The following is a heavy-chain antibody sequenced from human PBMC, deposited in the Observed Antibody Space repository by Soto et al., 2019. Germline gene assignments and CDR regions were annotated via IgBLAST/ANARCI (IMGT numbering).Heavy chain of an antibody. D-gene: IGHD3-10*01. CDR3: ARITVVREFIHTGSHYYCMAV. CDR1: GGSFSGYY. CDR2: LNHSGST. Sequence: QVQLQQWGAGLLKPSETLSLTCAVYGGSFSGYYWSWIRQPPGKGLEWIGELNHSGSTNYNPSLKIRVTTSVDACRSHVSLKLGSVTAADTAVYYCARITVVREFIHTGSHYYCMAVWGKEPTVTVSS. V-gene: IGHV4-34*01. J-gene: IGHJ6*03.